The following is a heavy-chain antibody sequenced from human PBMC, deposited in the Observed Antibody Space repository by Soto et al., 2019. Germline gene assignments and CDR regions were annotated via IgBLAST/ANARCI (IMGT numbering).Heavy chain of an antibody. D-gene: IGHD4-17*01. V-gene: IGHV4-30-4*01. J-gene: IGHJ5*02. CDR2: IYYSGST. CDR1: GGSISSGDYY. Sequence: QVQLQESGPGLVKPSQTLSLTCTVSGGSISSGDYYWSWIRQPPGKGLEWIGYIYYSGSTYYNPSLKSRXXIXVXXSKNQFSLKLSSVTAADTAVYYCARDATTVDWFDPWGQGTLVTVSS. CDR3: ARDATTVDWFDP.